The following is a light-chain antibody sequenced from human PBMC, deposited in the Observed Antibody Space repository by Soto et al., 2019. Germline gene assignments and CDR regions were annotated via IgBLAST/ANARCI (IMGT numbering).Light chain of an antibody. J-gene: IGKJ2*01. CDR3: QQYGASPRT. CDR2: GAS. CDR1: QSVGTY. Sequence: DIVLTQSPGTLSLSPGERATLSCRTSQSVGTYLSWFQQKPGQAPRLLIYGASTRATGLPDRFSGSGSGTDFPFTINRLAPEDFAVYYCQQYGASPRTFGQGTKLEI. V-gene: IGKV3-20*01.